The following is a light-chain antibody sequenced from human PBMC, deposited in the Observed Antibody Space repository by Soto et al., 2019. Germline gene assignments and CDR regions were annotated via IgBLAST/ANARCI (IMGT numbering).Light chain of an antibody. CDR2: GAS. CDR1: QSVSSKY. CDR3: QQYGSSPRT. Sequence: EIGLTQSPGTLALSPGERATLSCRAIQSVSSKYLSWYQQKPGQAPRLLIYGASSRATGIPDGFSGRESVTYFTLPISRLAPEDCAVYYCQQYGSSPRTFSQ. V-gene: IGKV3-20*01. J-gene: IGKJ1*01.